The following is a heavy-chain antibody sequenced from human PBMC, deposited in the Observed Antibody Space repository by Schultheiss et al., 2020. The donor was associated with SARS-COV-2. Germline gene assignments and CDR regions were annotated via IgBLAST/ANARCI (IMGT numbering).Heavy chain of an antibody. CDR1: GFTFDDYA. V-gene: IGHV3-33*08. J-gene: IGHJ4*02. Sequence: GGSLRLSCAASGFTFDDYAMHWVRQAPGKGLEWVAVIWYDGSNKYYADSVKGRFTISRDNSKNTLYLQMNSLRAEDTAVYYCARGPSQYSSHFDYWGQGTLVTVSS. CDR2: IWYDGSNK. CDR3: ARGPSQYSSHFDY. D-gene: IGHD6-6*01.